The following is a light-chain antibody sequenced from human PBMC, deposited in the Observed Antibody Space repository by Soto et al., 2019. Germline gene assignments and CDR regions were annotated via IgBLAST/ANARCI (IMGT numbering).Light chain of an antibody. CDR1: SSDVGYYDY. V-gene: IGLV2-14*01. J-gene: IGLJ3*02. CDR3: SSYTRSSTVV. CDR2: EVS. Sequence: QSALTQPASVSGSPGQSITISCTGTSSDVGYYDYVSWYQQHPGKAPKLMISEVSNRPSGVSNRFSGSKSGNTASLTISGLQAEDEADYYCSSYTRSSTVVFGGGTKLTVL.